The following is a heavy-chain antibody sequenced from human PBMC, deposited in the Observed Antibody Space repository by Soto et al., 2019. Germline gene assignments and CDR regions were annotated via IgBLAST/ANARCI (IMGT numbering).Heavy chain of an antibody. V-gene: IGHV3-11*05. D-gene: IGHD3-9*01. J-gene: IGHJ3*02. CDR2: ISIISSYT. CDR1: GFTFSDYY. Sequence: GSLRLSCAASGFTFSDYYMSWIRQAPGKGLEWVSYISIISSYTNYADSVKGRFTISRDNAKNSLYLQMNSLRAEDTAVYYCARDADILTGSDAFDIWGQGTMVTVSS. CDR3: ARDADILTGSDAFDI.